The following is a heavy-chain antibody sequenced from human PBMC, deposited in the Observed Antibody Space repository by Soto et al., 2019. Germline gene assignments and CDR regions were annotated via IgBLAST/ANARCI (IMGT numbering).Heavy chain of an antibody. Sequence: ASVKVSCKASGYTFTSYGISWVRQAPGQGLEWMGWISAYNGNTNYAQKLQGRVTMTTDTSTSTAYMELRSLRSDDTAVYYCARDDYYDSSGPRKGAFDIWGQGTMVTVSS. J-gene: IGHJ3*02. D-gene: IGHD3-22*01. V-gene: IGHV1-18*01. CDR3: ARDDYYDSSGPRKGAFDI. CDR2: ISAYNGNT. CDR1: GYTFTSYG.